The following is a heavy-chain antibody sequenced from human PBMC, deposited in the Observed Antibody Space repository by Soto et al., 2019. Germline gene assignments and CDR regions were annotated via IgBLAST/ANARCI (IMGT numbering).Heavy chain of an antibody. CDR1: GYTFTSYA. V-gene: IGHV1-3*01. J-gene: IGHJ5*02. D-gene: IGHD3-22*01. CDR2: INAGNGNT. Sequence: GASVKVSCKASGYTFTSYAMHWVRQAPGQRLEWMGWINAGNGNTKYSQKFQGRVTITRDTSASTAYMELSSLRSEDTAVHYCARDGYYYDSSGPRNWFDPWGQGTLVTVSS. CDR3: ARDGYYYDSSGPRNWFDP.